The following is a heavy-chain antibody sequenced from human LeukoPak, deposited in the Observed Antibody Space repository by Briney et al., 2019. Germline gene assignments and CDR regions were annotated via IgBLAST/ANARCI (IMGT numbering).Heavy chain of an antibody. Sequence: GRSLRLSCAASGFTFSDYYMTWIRKAPGKGLDGVANIKQDGSEKFYVDSVKGRFTISRDNAKNSLFLQMNNLRAEDTAIYYCARSIWCGELVDHWGQGTLVTVSS. CDR3: ARSIWCGELVDH. J-gene: IGHJ4*02. D-gene: IGHD3-10*01. V-gene: IGHV3-7*03. CDR2: IKQDGSEK. CDR1: GFTFSDYY.